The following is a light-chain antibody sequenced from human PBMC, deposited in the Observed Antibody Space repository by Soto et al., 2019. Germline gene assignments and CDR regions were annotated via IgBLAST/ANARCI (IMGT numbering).Light chain of an antibody. CDR2: GAS. Sequence: EIVMTQSPATLSVSPGERATLSCRASQSVSSNLAWYQQKPGQAPRLLIYGASTRAIGIPARFSGSGSGTEFTLTISSLHSEDFSVYYCQQYNNWPPYTFGQGTKLEIK. CDR1: QSVSSN. J-gene: IGKJ2*01. V-gene: IGKV3-15*01. CDR3: QQYNNWPPYT.